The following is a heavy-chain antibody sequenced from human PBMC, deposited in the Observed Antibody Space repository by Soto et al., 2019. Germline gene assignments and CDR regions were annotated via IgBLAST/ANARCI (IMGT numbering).Heavy chain of an antibody. Sequence: SVKVSCKASGGTFSSYAISWVRQAPGQGLEWMGGIIPIFGTANYAQKFQGRVTITADKSTSTAYMELSSLRSEDTAVYYCARIDDWNGSSFDPWGQGTLVTVSS. CDR3: ARIDDWNGSSFDP. J-gene: IGHJ5*02. CDR1: GGTFSSYA. D-gene: IGHD1-1*01. V-gene: IGHV1-69*06. CDR2: IIPIFGTA.